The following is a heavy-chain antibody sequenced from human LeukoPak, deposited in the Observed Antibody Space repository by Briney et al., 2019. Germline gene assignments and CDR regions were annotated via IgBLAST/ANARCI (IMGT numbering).Heavy chain of an antibody. J-gene: IGHJ4*02. CDR1: GFAFHTYW. V-gene: IGHV3-7*05. Sequence: GGSLRLSCAASGFAFHTYWMSWVRQAPGKGLEWVANIKQDGSAKYYVDFVKGRFTISRDNAKKSLFLQMNSLRAEDTAVYYCATSSSHTFDYWGQGTLVTVSS. D-gene: IGHD6-13*01. CDR2: IKQDGSAK. CDR3: ATSSSHTFDY.